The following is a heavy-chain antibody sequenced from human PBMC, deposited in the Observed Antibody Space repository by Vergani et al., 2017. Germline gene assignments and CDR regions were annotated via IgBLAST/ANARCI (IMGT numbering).Heavy chain of an antibody. CDR3: VRDAGSYENFFDS. V-gene: IGHV3-23*01. CDR2: LTGGGGST. Sequence: EVQLLESGGSLKQPGGSVRLSCAASGFTFSTYAMHWVRQAPGKGLEWVPALTGGGGSTYYADPFKGRVILSRDHSRATLYRQMNSLRPEDTATYNCVRDAGSYENFFDSWGQETLVTVSS. CDR1: GFTFSTYA. D-gene: IGHD5-12*01. J-gene: IGHJ4*02.